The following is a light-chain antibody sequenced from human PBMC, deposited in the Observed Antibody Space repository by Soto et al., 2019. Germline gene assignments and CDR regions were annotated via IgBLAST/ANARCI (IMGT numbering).Light chain of an antibody. Sequence: EIVLTQSPATLSLSPRERATLSCRASQSVGRFLVWYQQKPGQAPRLLIYDASNRATGIPARFSGSGSGTDFTLTITSLEPEDSAIYYCQQRSDWPLTFGQGTRLEIQ. V-gene: IGKV3-11*01. CDR2: DAS. J-gene: IGKJ5*01. CDR1: QSVGRF. CDR3: QQRSDWPLT.